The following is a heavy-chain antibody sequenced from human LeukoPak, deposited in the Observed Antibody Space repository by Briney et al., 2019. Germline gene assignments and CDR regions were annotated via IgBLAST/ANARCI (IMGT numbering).Heavy chain of an antibody. CDR3: AREINYYDSSGAFDI. J-gene: IGHJ3*02. D-gene: IGHD3-22*01. CDR2: INSDGSST. V-gene: IGHV3-74*01. Sequence: PGGSLRLSCAASGFTFSSYWMHRVRQAPGKGLVWVSRINSDGSSTSYADSVKGRFTISRDNAKNTLYLQMNSLRAEDTAVYYCAREINYYDSSGAFDIWGQGTMVTVSS. CDR1: GFTFSSYW.